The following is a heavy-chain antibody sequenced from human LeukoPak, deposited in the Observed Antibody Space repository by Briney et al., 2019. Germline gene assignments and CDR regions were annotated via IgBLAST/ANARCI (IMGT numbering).Heavy chain of an antibody. D-gene: IGHD4-23*01. V-gene: IGHV3-48*04. CDR3: ARALLQDYGGNSDY. Sequence: GGSLRLSCAVSGFTFSSYSMNWVRQAPGKGLEWVSYISSSSDTIYYADSVKGRFTISRDNAKSSLYLQMNSLRAEDTAVYYCARALLQDYGGNSDYWGQGTLVTVSS. CDR2: ISSSSDTI. J-gene: IGHJ4*02. CDR1: GFTFSSYS.